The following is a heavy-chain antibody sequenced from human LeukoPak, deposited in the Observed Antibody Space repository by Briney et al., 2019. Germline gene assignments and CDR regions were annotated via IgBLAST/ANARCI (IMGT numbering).Heavy chain of an antibody. CDR3: ARRGTYGNYSYYYMDV. V-gene: IGHV5-51*01. D-gene: IGHD1-26*01. Sequence: GESLKISCKGSGYDFTTYWIGWVRQMPGKGLEWMGVIYPADSDTTYSPSFQGQVTISADKSISTAYLQWNSLKASDTAMYYCARRGTYGNYSYYYMDVWGKGTTVTVSS. J-gene: IGHJ6*03. CDR1: GYDFTTYW. CDR2: IYPADSDT.